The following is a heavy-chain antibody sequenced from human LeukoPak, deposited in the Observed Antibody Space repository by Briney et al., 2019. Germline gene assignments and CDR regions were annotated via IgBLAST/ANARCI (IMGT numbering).Heavy chain of an antibody. CDR2: INHSGST. V-gene: IGHV4-34*01. CDR1: GGSFSGYY. D-gene: IGHD3-22*01. Sequence: PSETLSLTCAVYGGSFSGYYWSWIRQPPGKGLEWIGEINHSGSTNYNPSLKSRVTISVDTSKSQFSLKLSSVTAADTAVYYCASRDYYDSSGYPFDYWGQGTLVTVSS. J-gene: IGHJ4*02. CDR3: ASRDYYDSSGYPFDY.